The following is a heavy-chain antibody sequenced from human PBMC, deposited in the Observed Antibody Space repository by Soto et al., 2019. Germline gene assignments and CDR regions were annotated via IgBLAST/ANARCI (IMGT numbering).Heavy chain of an antibody. J-gene: IGHJ5*02. CDR3: AGWGRGTANWFDP. V-gene: IGHV1-2*02. CDR1: GYTFTGYY. CDR2: ITPNSGGT. D-gene: IGHD3-10*01. Sequence: QVQLVQSGAEVKKLGASVKVSCKASGYTFTGYYMHWVRQAPGQGLEWMGWITPNSGGTNYAQKFQGRVTMTRVTSINTAYMEVSRLRSDDTAGYYCAGWGRGTANWFDPWGQVSRVTVS.